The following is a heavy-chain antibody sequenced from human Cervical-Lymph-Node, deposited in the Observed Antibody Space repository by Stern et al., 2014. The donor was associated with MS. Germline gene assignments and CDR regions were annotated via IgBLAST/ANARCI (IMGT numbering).Heavy chain of an antibody. J-gene: IGHJ6*02. D-gene: IGHD1-20*01. Sequence: QVQLGQSGAEVKKPGSSVKVSCKASGGTFSTYAISWVRQAPGQGLEWMGGITPIFGTANYAQKFQGRVTITADGSTSTAYMELSSLRSEDTAVYYCAREYNWNDRFYGMDVWGQGTTVTVSS. CDR3: AREYNWNDRFYGMDV. CDR2: ITPIFGTA. CDR1: GGTFSTYA. V-gene: IGHV1-69*01.